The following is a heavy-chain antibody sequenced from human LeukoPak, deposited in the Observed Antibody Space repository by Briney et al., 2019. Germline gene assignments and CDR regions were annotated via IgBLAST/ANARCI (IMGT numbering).Heavy chain of an antibody. CDR1: GYTFTSCD. D-gene: IGHD6-19*01. J-gene: IGHJ3*02. V-gene: IGHV1-8*01. CDR3: AAAVAGTDAFDI. Sequence: ASVKVSCKASGYTFTSCDINWVRQATGQGLEWMGWMNPNSGNTGYARKFQGRVTMTRNTSISTAYMELSSLRSEDTAVYYCAAAVAGTDAFDIWGQGTMVTVSS. CDR2: MNPNSGNT.